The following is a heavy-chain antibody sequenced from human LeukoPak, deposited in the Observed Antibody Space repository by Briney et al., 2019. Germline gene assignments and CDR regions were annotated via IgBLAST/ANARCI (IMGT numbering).Heavy chain of an antibody. D-gene: IGHD5-12*01. J-gene: IGHJ4*02. Sequence: SETLSLTCTVSGGSINSGSYYWSWIRQPAGKGLEWIGRISTSGSTNYNPSLKSRVTMSVDTSKNQFSLMLSSVTAADTAVYYCTRDSSGYDWFYDYWGQGTLVTVSS. CDR2: ISTSGST. V-gene: IGHV4-61*02. CDR1: GGSINSGSYY. CDR3: TRDSSGYDWFYDY.